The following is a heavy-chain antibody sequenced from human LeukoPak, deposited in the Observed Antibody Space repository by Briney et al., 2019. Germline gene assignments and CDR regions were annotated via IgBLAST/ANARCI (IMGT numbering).Heavy chain of an antibody. CDR3: ARDQREHYDYVWGSYRHNWFDP. D-gene: IGHD3-16*02. J-gene: IGHJ5*02. Sequence: PSETLSLTCTISGGSISCYYWSWIRQPPGKVLEWIGYIYYSGNTNYNPSLKSRVTISVDTSKNQFSLKLSSVTAADTAVYYCARDQREHYDYVWGSYRHNWFDPWGQGTLVTVSS. V-gene: IGHV4-59*01. CDR1: GGSISCYY. CDR2: IYYSGNT.